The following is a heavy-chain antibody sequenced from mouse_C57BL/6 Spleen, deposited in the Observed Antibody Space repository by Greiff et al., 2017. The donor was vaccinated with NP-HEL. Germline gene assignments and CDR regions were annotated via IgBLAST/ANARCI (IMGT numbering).Heavy chain of an antibody. CDR3: ARQGSYGSSSAWFAY. V-gene: IGHV5-17*01. CDR1: GFTFSDYG. J-gene: IGHJ3*01. CDR2: ISSGSSTI. D-gene: IGHD1-1*01. Sequence: EVKLVESGGGLVKPGGSLKLSCAASGFTFSDYGMHWVRQAPEKGLEWVAYISSGSSTIYYADTVKGRFTISRDNAKNTLFLQMTSLRSEDTAMYYCARQGSYGSSSAWFAYWGQGTLVTVSA.